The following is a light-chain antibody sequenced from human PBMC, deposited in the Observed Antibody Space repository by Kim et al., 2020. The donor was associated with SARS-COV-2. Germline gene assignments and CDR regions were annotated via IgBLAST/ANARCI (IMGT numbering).Light chain of an antibody. CDR1: SLRSYY. Sequence: SSELTQDPAVSVALGQTVRITCQGDSLRSYYATWYQQKPGQAPIVVIYGKNNRPSGIPDRFSGSSSGDTASLTITGTQAGDDADYYCNSRGSNDNVLFGGGTQLTAL. CDR3: NSRGSNDNVL. J-gene: IGLJ2*01. CDR2: GKN. V-gene: IGLV3-19*01.